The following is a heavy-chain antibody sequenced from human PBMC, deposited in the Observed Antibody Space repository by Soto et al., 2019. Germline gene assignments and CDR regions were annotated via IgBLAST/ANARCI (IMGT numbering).Heavy chain of an antibody. D-gene: IGHD4-17*01. CDR2: IIPIFGTA. Sequence: GPSVKVSCKASGGTFSSYAISWVRQAPGQGLEWMGGIIPIFGTANYAQKFQGRVTITADESTSTAYMELSSLRSEDTAVYYCARKATVTTENYYYYYGMDVWGQGTTVTVSS. V-gene: IGHV1-69*13. CDR1: GGTFSSYA. J-gene: IGHJ6*02. CDR3: ARKATVTTENYYYYYGMDV.